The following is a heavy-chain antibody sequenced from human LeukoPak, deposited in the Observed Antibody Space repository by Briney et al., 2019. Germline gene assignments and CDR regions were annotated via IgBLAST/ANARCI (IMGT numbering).Heavy chain of an antibody. CDR3: ARDSILSYYMDV. CDR1: GGSFSGYY. CDR2: VNQSGST. V-gene: IGHV4-34*01. D-gene: IGHD2/OR15-2a*01. J-gene: IGHJ6*03. Sequence: SETLSLTCAVYGGSFSGYYWSWIRQPPGKGLEWIGEVNQSGSTNYNPSLTSRVSISVDTSKNQFSLKLSSVTAADTAVYYCARDSILSYYMDVWGKGTTVTVSS.